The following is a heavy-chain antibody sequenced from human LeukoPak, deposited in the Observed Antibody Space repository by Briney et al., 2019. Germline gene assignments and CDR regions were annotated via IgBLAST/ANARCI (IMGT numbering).Heavy chain of an antibody. CDR2: IYHSGST. Sequence: PSETLSLTSTVADGSISPYYWSWIRQPPGKGLEWLGYIYHSGSTTYNPSLKSRVTISLDTSKNQISLNLSSVTAADTAVYFCARRRRQSSGPSYYYFYMDVWGKGTTVTVSS. J-gene: IGHJ6*03. V-gene: IGHV4-59*01. CDR3: ARRRRQSSGPSYYYFYMDV. D-gene: IGHD2-8*02. CDR1: DGSISPYY.